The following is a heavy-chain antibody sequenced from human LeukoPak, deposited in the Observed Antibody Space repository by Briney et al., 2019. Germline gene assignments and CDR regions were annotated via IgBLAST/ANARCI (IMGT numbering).Heavy chain of an antibody. J-gene: IGHJ4*02. CDR2: FDPANGEK. CDR3: ATDHCTNGICYMALGGY. CDR1: GDTLSELS. Sequence: GASVTVSCKVSGDTLSELSMHWVRQAPGKGLEWMGGFDPANGEKTYAQNFQGRVAMTEDTSTDTAYMELKSLRSEDTAVYYCATDHCTNGICYMALGGYWGQGTLVTVSS. D-gene: IGHD2-8*01. V-gene: IGHV1-24*01.